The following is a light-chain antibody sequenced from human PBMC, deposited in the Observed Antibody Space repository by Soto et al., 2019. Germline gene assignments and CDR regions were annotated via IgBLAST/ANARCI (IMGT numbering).Light chain of an antibody. CDR2: DAS. V-gene: IGKV1-33*01. CDR1: QAISNY. CDR3: QQYDNLPPLT. Sequence: DIQMTQSPSSLSASVGDRVTITCQASQAISNYLNWDQQKPGKAPKLLIYDASNLETGVPSRFSGSGSGTDFTFTISSLQPEDIATYYCQQYDNLPPLTFGGGTKVEIK. J-gene: IGKJ4*01.